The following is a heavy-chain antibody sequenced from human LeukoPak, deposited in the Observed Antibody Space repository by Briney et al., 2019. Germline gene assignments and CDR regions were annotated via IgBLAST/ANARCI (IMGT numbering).Heavy chain of an antibody. Sequence: SVKVSCKASGYTFTSYGISWVRQAPGQGLEWMGGIIPIFGTANYAQKFQGRVTITADESTSTAYMELSSLRSEDTAVYYCARDHYYYDSSGYYDYWGQGTLVTVSS. J-gene: IGHJ4*02. CDR3: ARDHYYYDSSGYYDY. CDR2: IIPIFGTA. CDR1: GYTFTSYG. D-gene: IGHD3-22*01. V-gene: IGHV1-69*13.